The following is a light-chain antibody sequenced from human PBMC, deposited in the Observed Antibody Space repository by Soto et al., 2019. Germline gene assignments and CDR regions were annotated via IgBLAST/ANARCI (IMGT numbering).Light chain of an antibody. V-gene: IGLV1-40*01. CDR2: GNN. Sequence: QSVLTQPPSVSGASGQRVTISCTGSSSNIGAGRDVHWYQQLPGTAPRLLIYGNNNRPSGVPDRFSASKSGTSASLAITGLQAEDEADFYCQSFDSSLSAYVFGTGTKVTVL. CDR1: SSNIGAGRD. CDR3: QSFDSSLSAYV. J-gene: IGLJ1*01.